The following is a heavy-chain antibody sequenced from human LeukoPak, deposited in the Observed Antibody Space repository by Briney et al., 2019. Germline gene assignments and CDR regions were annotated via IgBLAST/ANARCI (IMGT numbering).Heavy chain of an antibody. J-gene: IGHJ4*02. CDR2: TYYRSKWYN. CDR3: ARTLWFGELPPRYPFDY. CDR1: GDSVSSNSAA. V-gene: IGHV6-1*01. Sequence: SQTLSLTCAISGDSVSSNSAAWNWIRQSPSRGLEWLGRTYYRSKWYNDYAVSVKSRITINPDTSKNQFSLQLNSVTPEDTAVYYCARTLWFGELPPRYPFDYWGQGTLVTVSS. D-gene: IGHD3-10*01.